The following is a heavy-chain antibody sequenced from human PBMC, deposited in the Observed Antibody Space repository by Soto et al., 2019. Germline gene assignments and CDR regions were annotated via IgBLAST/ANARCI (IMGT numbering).Heavy chain of an antibody. D-gene: IGHD3-10*01. CDR1: GYTFTSYD. CDR3: VRLFYYGSGSWVE. Sequence: QVPLVQSGAEVKKPGASVKVSCKASGYTFTSYDINWVRQATGQGLEWMGWVNPNNGHTGYAQKFQGRVTMTRNTSVSTAYRELDSLRSADTAVYYCVRLFYYGSGSWVEWGQGTLVTVSS. J-gene: IGHJ4*02. CDR2: VNPNNGHT. V-gene: IGHV1-8*01.